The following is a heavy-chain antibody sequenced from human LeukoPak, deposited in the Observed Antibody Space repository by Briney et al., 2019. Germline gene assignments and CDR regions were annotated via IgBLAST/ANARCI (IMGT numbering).Heavy chain of an antibody. Sequence: GASVKVSCKASGYTFTRYTMHWVRQAPGQRLEWMGWIDAGNGDTEYSQEFQGRVTITRDTSATTVYMELSSLRSEDTAVYYCARPYKQQLDFDYWGQGTLVTVSS. CDR3: ARPYKQQLDFDY. V-gene: IGHV1-3*01. J-gene: IGHJ4*02. CDR1: GYTFTRYT. D-gene: IGHD6-13*01. CDR2: IDAGNGDT.